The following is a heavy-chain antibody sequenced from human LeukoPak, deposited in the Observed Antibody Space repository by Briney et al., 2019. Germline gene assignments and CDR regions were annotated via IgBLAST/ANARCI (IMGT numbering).Heavy chain of an antibody. Sequence: SVKVSCKASGGTFSSYAISWVRQAPGQGLEWMGRIIPIFGIANYAQKFQGRVTITADKSTSTAYMELSSLRSEDTAAYYCAKRDNVYYYYGMDVWGKGTTVTVSS. CDR1: GGTFSSYA. J-gene: IGHJ6*04. CDR3: AKRDNVYYYYGMDV. CDR2: IIPIFGIA. D-gene: IGHD1-14*01. V-gene: IGHV1-69*04.